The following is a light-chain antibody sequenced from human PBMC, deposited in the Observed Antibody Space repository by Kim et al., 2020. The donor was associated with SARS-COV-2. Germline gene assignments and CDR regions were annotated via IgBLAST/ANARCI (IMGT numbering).Light chain of an antibody. CDR3: TSYTSRATYV. CDR1: SSVVGRYGR. Sequence: GQSVPFSCTGTSSVVGRYGRVSWYQHPPGTAPKLLIYEVTNRPSGVPDRFSGSKSDNTASLTISGLQVEDEADYYCTSYTSRATYVFGTGTKVTVL. CDR2: EVT. V-gene: IGLV2-18*02. J-gene: IGLJ1*01.